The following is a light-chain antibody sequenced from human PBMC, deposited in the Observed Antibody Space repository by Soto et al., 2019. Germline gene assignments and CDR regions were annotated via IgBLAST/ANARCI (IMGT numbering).Light chain of an antibody. CDR3: SSHTTSSTQV. V-gene: IGLV2-14*01. J-gene: IGLJ3*02. Sequence: QSALTQPASVSGSPGQSITISCTGTSSDVGGYNYVSWYQQHPGKAPKLMIYEVSNRPSGVSNRFSGSKSANTASLTISGLQAEDEADYYCSSHTTSSTQVFGGGTKVTVL. CDR2: EVS. CDR1: SSDVGGYNY.